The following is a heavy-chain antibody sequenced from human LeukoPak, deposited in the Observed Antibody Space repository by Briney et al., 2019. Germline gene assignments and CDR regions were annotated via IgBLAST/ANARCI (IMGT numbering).Heavy chain of an antibody. Sequence: ASVKVSCKASGYTFTRYYMHWVRQAPGQGLEWMGWINPNSGGTNYAQKFQGRVTMTRDTSISTAYMELSRLRSDDTAVYYCARRVDTAMVWGHSYYYYYYMDVWGKGTTVTVSS. J-gene: IGHJ6*03. CDR2: INPNSGGT. D-gene: IGHD5-18*01. V-gene: IGHV1-2*02. CDR3: ARRVDTAMVWGHSYYYYYYMDV. CDR1: GYTFTRYY.